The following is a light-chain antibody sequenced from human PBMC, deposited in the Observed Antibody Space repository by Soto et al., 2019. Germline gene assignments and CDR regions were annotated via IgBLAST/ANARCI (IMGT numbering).Light chain of an antibody. Sequence: QSVLTQPPSASGTPGQRVTISCTGSSSNIGAGYDVHWYQQLPGTAPKLLIYGNSNRPSGVPDRFSGSKSGTSASLAITGLQAEDEADYSSQSYDSRRRVFGTWTEVSV. J-gene: IGLJ1*01. CDR3: QSYDSRRRV. CDR1: SSNIGAGYD. V-gene: IGLV1-40*01. CDR2: GNS.